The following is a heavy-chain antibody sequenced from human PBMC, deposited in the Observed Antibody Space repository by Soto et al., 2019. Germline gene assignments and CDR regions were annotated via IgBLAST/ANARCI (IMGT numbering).Heavy chain of an antibody. CDR3: AKFTVTILIPGGYGMDV. CDR2: ISGSGGSR. D-gene: IGHD4-4*01. J-gene: IGHJ6*02. Sequence: EVQLLESGGGLVQPGGSLRLSCAASGFTFSSYAMGWVRQAPGKGLEWVSAISGSGGSRYYADSVKGRFTISRDNSKNTLYLQMNSLRAEDTAVYYCAKFTVTILIPGGYGMDVWGQGTTVTVSS. CDR1: GFTFSSYA. V-gene: IGHV3-23*01.